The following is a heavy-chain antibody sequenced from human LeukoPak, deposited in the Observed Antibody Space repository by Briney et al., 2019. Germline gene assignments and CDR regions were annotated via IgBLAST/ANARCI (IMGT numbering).Heavy chain of an antibody. CDR1: GYTFTGYY. D-gene: IGHD6-6*01. CDR2: INPNSGGT. J-gene: IGHJ6*03. Sequence: GASVKVSCKASGYTFTGYYMHWVRQAPGQGLGWMGWINPNSGGTNYAQKFQGRVTMTRDTSISTAYMELSRLRSDDTAVCYCARADSSSSVSDYYYYMDVWGKGTTVTVSS. CDR3: ARADSSSSVSDYYYYMDV. V-gene: IGHV1-2*02.